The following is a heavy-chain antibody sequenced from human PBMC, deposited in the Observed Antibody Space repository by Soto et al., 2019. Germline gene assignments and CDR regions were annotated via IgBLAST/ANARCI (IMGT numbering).Heavy chain of an antibody. D-gene: IGHD1-26*01. J-gene: IGHJ6*02. V-gene: IGHV3-13*05. CDR1: GFTFSTYD. CDR3: ARAYLGRLPRRADYYYALDV. CDR2: IGSAHDP. Sequence: LRLSCAASGFTFSTYDMHWVRQVPGKGLEWVSAIGSAHDPYYLGSVKGRFSISRENAKNSLYLQMNSLATGDTAVYYCARAYLGRLPRRADYYYALDVWGQGTTVTVSS.